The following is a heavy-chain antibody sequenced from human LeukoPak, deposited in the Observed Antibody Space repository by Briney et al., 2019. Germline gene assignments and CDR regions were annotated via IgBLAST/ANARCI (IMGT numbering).Heavy chain of an antibody. V-gene: IGHV1-18*01. CDR3: ARAFDPYGSGSYVFEY. J-gene: IGHJ4*02. CDR2: ISAYNGNT. CDR1: GYTFTSYG. D-gene: IGHD3-10*01. Sequence: ASVKVSCKASGYTFTSYGISWVRQAPGQGLEWMGWISAYNGNTNYAQKLQGRVTMTTDTSTSTAYMELRSLRSDDTAVYYCARAFDPYGSGSYVFEYWGQGTLVTVSS.